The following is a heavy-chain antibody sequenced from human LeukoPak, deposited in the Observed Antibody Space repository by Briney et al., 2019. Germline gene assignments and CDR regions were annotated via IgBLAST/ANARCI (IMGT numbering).Heavy chain of an antibody. CDR3: ARDKSSSWYDSDYYYGMDV. J-gene: IGHJ6*02. V-gene: IGHV1-69*13. CDR1: GGTFSSYA. D-gene: IGHD6-13*01. Sequence: SVKVSCKASGGTFSSYAISWVRQAPGQGLVWMGGIVPIFGTANYAQKFQGRVTITADESTSTAYMELSSLRSEDTAVYYCARDKSSSWYDSDYYYGMDVWGQGTTVTVSS. CDR2: IVPIFGTA.